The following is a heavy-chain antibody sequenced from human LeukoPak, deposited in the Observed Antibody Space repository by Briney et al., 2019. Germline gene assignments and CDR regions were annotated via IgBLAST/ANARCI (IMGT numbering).Heavy chain of an antibody. CDR1: GGSISSSSYY. CDR3: AREVYYYYYMDV. Sequence: SETLSLACTVSGGSISSSSYYWGWIRQPPGKGLEWIGSIYYSGSTYYNPSLKSRVTISVDTSKNQFSLKLSSVTAADTAVYYCAREVYYYYYMDVWGKGTTVTISS. CDR2: IYYSGST. J-gene: IGHJ6*03. V-gene: IGHV4-39*07.